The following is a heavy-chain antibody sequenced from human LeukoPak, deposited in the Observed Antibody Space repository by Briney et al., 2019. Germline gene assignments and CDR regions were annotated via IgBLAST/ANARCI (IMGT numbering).Heavy chain of an antibody. CDR3: AKNPGVGWGGYYFDY. D-gene: IGHD3-16*01. J-gene: IGHJ4*02. CDR1: GFTFSSYG. V-gene: IGHV3-30*02. CDR2: IRYDGSNK. Sequence: GGSLRLSCAASGFTFSSYGMHWVRQAPGKGLEWVAFIRYDGSNKYYADSVKGRFTISRDNSKNTLYLQMNSLRAEDTAVYYCAKNPGVGWGGYYFDYWGQGTLVTVSS.